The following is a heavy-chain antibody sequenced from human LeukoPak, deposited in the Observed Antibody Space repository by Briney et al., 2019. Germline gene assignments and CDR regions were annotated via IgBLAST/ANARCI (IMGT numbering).Heavy chain of an antibody. J-gene: IGHJ1*01. CDR3: ARDVQYSLQN. CDR2: INKDGSSI. V-gene: IGHV3-74*03. CDR1: GFTLRSNW. Sequence: PGGSLRLSCAASGFTLRSNWMHWVRQAPGKGLMWVAQINKDGSSITYADSVRGRFTISRDNAKNTLYLQMNSLRAEDTAVYFCARDVQYSLQNWGQGTLVTVSS. D-gene: IGHD2/OR15-2a*01.